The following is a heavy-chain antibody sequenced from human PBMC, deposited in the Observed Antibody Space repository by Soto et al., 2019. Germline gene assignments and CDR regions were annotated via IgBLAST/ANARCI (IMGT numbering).Heavy chain of an antibody. CDR1: GFTFSTYG. Sequence: QVQLVESGGGVVQPGTSLRLSCAASGFTFSTYGMHWVRQAPGKGLEWVAVISFDGSNKYYADSVKGRFTISRDNSKNTLYLQMNSLRTEDTAVYYCANSIITGEIYYYYYGMDVWGQGTTVTVSS. V-gene: IGHV3-30*18. CDR2: ISFDGSNK. D-gene: IGHD7-27*01. J-gene: IGHJ6*02. CDR3: ANSIITGEIYYYYYGMDV.